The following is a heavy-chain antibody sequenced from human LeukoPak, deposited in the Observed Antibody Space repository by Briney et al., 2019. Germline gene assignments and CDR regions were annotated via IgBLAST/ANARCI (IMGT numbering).Heavy chain of an antibody. J-gene: IGHJ4*02. D-gene: IGHD2-21*02. CDR1: GFSFRTYS. Sequence: PGGSLRLSCAVSGFSFRTYSMSWVRQAPGKGLEWVSSIGSSTNYIYYADSVKGRFTISRDNSKNTLYLQMDSLRGEDTAVYYCARDGLAYCGGDCYPAGYWGRGTLVTVSS. CDR3: ARDGLAYCGGDCYPAGY. CDR2: IGSSTNYI. V-gene: IGHV3-21*01.